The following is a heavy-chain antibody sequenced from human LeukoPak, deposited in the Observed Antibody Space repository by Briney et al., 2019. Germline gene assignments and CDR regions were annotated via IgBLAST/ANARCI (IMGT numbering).Heavy chain of an antibody. D-gene: IGHD2-15*01. CDR2: INHSGST. J-gene: IGHJ6*02. CDR1: GFTFSSYG. CDR3: ARSGDVSAVVAATPAPNYNYYGMDV. Sequence: PGGSLRLSCAASGFTFSSYGMNWIRQSPGKGLEWIGEINHSGSTNYNPSLKSRVTISVDTSKNQISLKLSSVTAADTAVYYCARSGDVSAVVAATPAPNYNYYGMDVWGQGTTVTVSS. V-gene: IGHV4-34*01.